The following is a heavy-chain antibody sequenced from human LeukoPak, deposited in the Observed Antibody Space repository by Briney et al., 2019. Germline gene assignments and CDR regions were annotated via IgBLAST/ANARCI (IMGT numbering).Heavy chain of an antibody. CDR2: ISSDGSST. Sequence: GWSLRLSCAASGFTFSSYWMHWVRQAPGKGLVWVPRISSDGSSTSYADSVKGRFTISRDNAKNTLYLQMNSLRAEDTAVYYCARETVYSSSSDFDYWGQGTLVTVSS. CDR1: GFTFSSYW. CDR3: ARETVYSSSSDFDY. D-gene: IGHD6-6*01. V-gene: IGHV3-74*01. J-gene: IGHJ4*02.